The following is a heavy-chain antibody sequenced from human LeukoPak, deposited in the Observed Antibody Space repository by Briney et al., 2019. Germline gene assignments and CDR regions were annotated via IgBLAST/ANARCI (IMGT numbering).Heavy chain of an antibody. V-gene: IGHV4-59*08. CDR1: GGSIRNYY. CDR3: ASRAYYDSSGLDY. Sequence: SETLSLTCSVSGGSIRNYYWTWIRQPPGKGLEWIGHVSNSGSNKYNPSLKSRVTISIDTSKKHFSLKLSSVTAADTAVYYCASRAYYDSSGLDYWGQGILVTVSS. J-gene: IGHJ4*02. D-gene: IGHD3-22*01. CDR2: VSNSGSN.